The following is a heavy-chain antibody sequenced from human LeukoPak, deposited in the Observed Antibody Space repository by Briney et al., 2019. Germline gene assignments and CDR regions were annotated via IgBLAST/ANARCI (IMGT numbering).Heavy chain of an antibody. V-gene: IGHV4-34*01. D-gene: IGHD6-13*01. J-gene: IGHJ3*02. CDR1: GGSFSGYY. CDR3: AKPDIAAAGTKAFDI. Sequence: PSETLSLTCAVYGGSFSGYYWSWVRQPPGKRLEWIGEINHSGSTNYNPSLKSRVTISVDTSKNQFSLKLSSVTAADTAVYYCAKPDIAAAGTKAFDIWGQGTMVTVSS. CDR2: INHSGST.